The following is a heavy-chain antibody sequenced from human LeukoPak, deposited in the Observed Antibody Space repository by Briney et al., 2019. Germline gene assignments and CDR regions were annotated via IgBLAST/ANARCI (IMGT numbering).Heavy chain of an antibody. J-gene: IGHJ5*02. CDR2: ISRASESI. Sequence: GGSLRLSCAASGFTFSSYAMSWVRQAPGKGLEWVSIISRASESIFYADSVKGRFTISRDNAKNSLYLQMNGLRAEDTAVYYCARGATDVTRWFDPWGQGTRVTVSS. CDR1: GFTFSSYA. D-gene: IGHD1-1*01. CDR3: ARGATDVTRWFDP. V-gene: IGHV3-21*01.